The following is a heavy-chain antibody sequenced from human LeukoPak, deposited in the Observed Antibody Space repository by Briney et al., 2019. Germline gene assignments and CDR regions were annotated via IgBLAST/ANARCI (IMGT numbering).Heavy chain of an antibody. CDR2: ISSSGSTI. CDR3: ARDAPSVAVAAFAELFDY. V-gene: IGHV3-48*03. J-gene: IGHJ4*02. CDR1: GFTFSSYE. Sequence: PGGSLRLSCAASGFTFSSYEMNWVRQAPGKGLEWVSYISSSGSTIYYADSVKGRFTISRDNAKSSLYLQMNSLRAEDTAVYYCARDAPSVAVAAFAELFDYWGQGTLVTVSS. D-gene: IGHD6-19*01.